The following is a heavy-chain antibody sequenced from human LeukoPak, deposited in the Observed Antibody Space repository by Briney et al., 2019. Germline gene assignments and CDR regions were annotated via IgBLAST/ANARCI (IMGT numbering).Heavy chain of an antibody. D-gene: IGHD1-1*01. CDR1: GYNFTSYY. CDR3: ARDNSVEDTAWWFDP. V-gene: IGHV1-46*01. CDR2: INPSGGST. J-gene: IGHJ5*02. Sequence: ASVKVACKAYGYNFTSYYMHWVRQAPGQGLEWMGIINPSGGSTSYAHKFQGRVTMTRDMSTSTDYMELSSLRSEDTAVYYCARDNSVEDTAWWFDPWGQGTLVTVSS.